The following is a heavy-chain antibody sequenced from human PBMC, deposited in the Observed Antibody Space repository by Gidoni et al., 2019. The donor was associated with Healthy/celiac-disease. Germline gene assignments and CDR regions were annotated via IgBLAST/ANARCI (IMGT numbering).Heavy chain of an antibody. D-gene: IGHD4-17*01. CDR1: GFTFSSYG. V-gene: IGHV3-33*01. CDR3: ARDGEPSYGDYYYYYYGMDV. Sequence: QVQLVESGGGVVQPGRSLRLSCAASGFTFSSYGMHWVRQAPGKGLEWVAVIWYDGSNKYYAASVKGRFTISRDNSKNTLYLQMNSLRAEDTAVYYCARDGEPSYGDYYYYYYGMDVWGQGTTVTVSS. J-gene: IGHJ6*02. CDR2: IWYDGSNK.